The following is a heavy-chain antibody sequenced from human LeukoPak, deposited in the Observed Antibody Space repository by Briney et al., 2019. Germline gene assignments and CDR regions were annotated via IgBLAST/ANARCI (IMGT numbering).Heavy chain of an antibody. CDR3: ARDRGRDAFDI. CDR2: INPNSGGT. V-gene: IGHV1-2*02. CDR1: GYXFTANY. Sequence: ASVKVSCRASGYXFTANYIHWVRQAPGQGLEWMGWINPNSGGTKYAQNFQGRVTMTRDTSISTAYMELSGLRSDDTAVYYCARDRGRDAFDIWGQGTMVTVSS. J-gene: IGHJ3*02. D-gene: IGHD3-10*01.